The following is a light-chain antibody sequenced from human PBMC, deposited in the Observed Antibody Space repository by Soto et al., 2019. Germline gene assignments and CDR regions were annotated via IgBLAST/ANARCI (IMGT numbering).Light chain of an antibody. J-gene: IGKJ4*01. CDR1: QNVYNN. CDR2: DAS. V-gene: IGKV3-20*01. Sequence: EIVMTQSPATLSVSPGEGATLSCKASQNVYNNLAWYQQRPGRPPRLLIYDASTRATGISDRFSGSGSGTDFTLTISRLEPEDFAVYYCQQYGSSPLTFGGGTKVDIK. CDR3: QQYGSSPLT.